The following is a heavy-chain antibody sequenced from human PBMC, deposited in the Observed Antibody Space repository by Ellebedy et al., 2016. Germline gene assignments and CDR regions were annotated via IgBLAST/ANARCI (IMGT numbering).Heavy chain of an antibody. CDR2: IYYSGST. CDR3: ARASRGYSYGNMDV. J-gene: IGHJ6*03. CDR1: GGSISSSSYY. D-gene: IGHD5-18*01. V-gene: IGHV4-39*07. Sequence: SETLSLXXTVSGGSISSSSYYWGWIRQPPGKGLEWIGSIYYSGSTYYNPSLKSRVTISVDTSKNQFSLKLSSVTAADTAVYYCARASRGYSYGNMDVWGKGTTVTVSS.